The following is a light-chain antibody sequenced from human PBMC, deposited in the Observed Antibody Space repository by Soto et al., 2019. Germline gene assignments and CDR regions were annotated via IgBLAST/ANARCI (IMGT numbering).Light chain of an antibody. CDR1: SSNIGNNY. Sequence: QSVLTQPPSVSAAPGQKVTISCSGTSSNIGNNYVSWYQQLPGTAPKVLIHENDKRPSGIPDRFSGSKSGTSATLGITGLQTGDEADYYCGTWDSSLSAVVFGGGTQLTVL. J-gene: IGLJ2*01. V-gene: IGLV1-51*02. CDR2: END. CDR3: GTWDSSLSAVV.